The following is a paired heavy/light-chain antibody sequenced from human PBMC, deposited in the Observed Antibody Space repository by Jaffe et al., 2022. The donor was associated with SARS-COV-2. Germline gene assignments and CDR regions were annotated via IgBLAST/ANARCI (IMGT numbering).Light chain of an antibody. CDR3: MQHTQFPCT. V-gene: IGKV2-24*01. Sequence: DIVMTQSPLSSPVTLGQPASISCKSSQSLVHSNGNTYLSWLHQRPGQPPRLLIYKISNRFSGVPDRFSGSGAGTDFTLKISRVEAEDVGLYFCMQHTQFPCTFGQGTKLEI. J-gene: IGKJ2*02. CDR2: KIS. CDR1: QSLVHSNGNTY.
Heavy chain of an antibody. V-gene: IGHV3-15*01. CDR2: VRSKKDGGST. Sequence: EVQLVESGGGFAKPGGSLRLSCAGSGFTFSAAWMSWVRQGPGKGLEWVGRVRSKKDGGSTEYTAPVQGRFTVSRDDSKNTLYLEMNSLKSEDTGVYFCTTAVGLNGDGFDLWGRGTVVTVSS. CDR3: TTAVGLNGDGFDL. J-gene: IGHJ3*01. CDR1: GFTFSAAW.